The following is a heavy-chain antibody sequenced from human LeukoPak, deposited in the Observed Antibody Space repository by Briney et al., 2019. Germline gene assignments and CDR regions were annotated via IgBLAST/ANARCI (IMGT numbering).Heavy chain of an antibody. D-gene: IGHD2-21*02. CDR3: AKNCGGDCYYYYGMDV. Sequence: SGGSLSLSCAASGFTFSSYAMSWVRQAPGKGLEWVSAISGSGGSTYYADSVKGRFTNSRDNSKNTLYLQMNSLRAEDTAVYYCAKNCGGDCYYYYGMDVWGQGTTVTVPS. CDR2: ISGSGGST. J-gene: IGHJ6*02. CDR1: GFTFSSYA. V-gene: IGHV3-23*01.